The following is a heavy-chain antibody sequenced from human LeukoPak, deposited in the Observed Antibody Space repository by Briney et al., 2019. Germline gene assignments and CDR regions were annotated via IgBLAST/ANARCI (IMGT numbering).Heavy chain of an antibody. CDR1: GYTFTSYY. CDR2: INPSGGST. J-gene: IGHJ4*02. V-gene: IGHV1-46*01. Sequence: GASAKVSCKASGYTFTSYYMHWVRQAPGQGLEWMGIINPSGGSTSYAQKFQGRVTMTRDMSTSTVYMELSSLRSEDTAVYYCARDRDWNYYFDYWGQGTLVTVSS. CDR3: ARDRDWNYYFDY. D-gene: IGHD1-1*01.